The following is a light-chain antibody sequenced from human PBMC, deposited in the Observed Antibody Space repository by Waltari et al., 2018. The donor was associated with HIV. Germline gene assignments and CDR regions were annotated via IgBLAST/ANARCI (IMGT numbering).Light chain of an antibody. CDR1: HGISNY. CDR3: QQYNSYPLT. J-gene: IGKJ4*01. CDR2: AAS. V-gene: IGKV1-16*02. Sequence: IQMTQSPSSLSASVGVNVTITCRASHGISNYLAWFQQKPWKAPNSLIYAASSLQSGVPSKFSGSGSGTDFTLTISSLQPEDFATYYCQQYNSYPLTFGGGTKVEIK.